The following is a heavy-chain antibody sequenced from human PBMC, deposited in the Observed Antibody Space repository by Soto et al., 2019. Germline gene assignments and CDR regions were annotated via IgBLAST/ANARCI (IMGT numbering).Heavy chain of an antibody. CDR1: GYTFTSDD. J-gene: IGHJ6*02. D-gene: IGHD3-3*01. CDR2: INPSGGST. V-gene: IGHV1-46*01. CDR3: ARRTTYFWSGDLPYGMDV. Sequence: ASVKVSCKTSGYTFTSDDMHWVRQAPGQGLGWRGIINPSGGSTSYAQEFQGRVTMTRDPSTSTVYMELSSLRSEDTAVYYCARRTTYFWSGDLPYGMDVWGQGTTDTVSS.